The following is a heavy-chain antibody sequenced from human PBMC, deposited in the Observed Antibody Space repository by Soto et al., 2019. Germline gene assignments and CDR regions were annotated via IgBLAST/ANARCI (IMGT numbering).Heavy chain of an antibody. CDR2: VNPILSLS. CDR3: ATSYGSGYRAFDY. V-gene: IGHV1-69*02. Sequence: QVQLVQSGAEVKRPGSSVKVSCKASGDTFNFYSINWVRQAPGLGLEWLGRVNPILSLSNYAQRFQGRVTMTEDKYTSTAYMILNSMKSEDTAIYYCATSYGSGYRAFDYWGQGALVTVSS. CDR1: GDTFNFYS. J-gene: IGHJ4*02. D-gene: IGHD3-10*01.